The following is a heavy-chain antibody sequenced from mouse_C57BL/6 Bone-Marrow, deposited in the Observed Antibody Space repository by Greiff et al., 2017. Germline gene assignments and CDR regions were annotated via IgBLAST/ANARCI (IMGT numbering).Heavy chain of an antibody. J-gene: IGHJ3*01. D-gene: IGHD2-3*01. CDR3: ARDWLLPVFAY. CDR2: IVPEDGET. V-gene: IGHV14-2*01. Sequence: VQLQQSGAELVKPGASVKLSCTASGFNIKDYYMHWVKQRTEQGLEWIGRIVPEDGETKYASQFPGKATITADTSSNTAYLQLSSLTSEDTAVYYCARDWLLPVFAYWGQGTLVTVSA. CDR1: GFNIKDYY.